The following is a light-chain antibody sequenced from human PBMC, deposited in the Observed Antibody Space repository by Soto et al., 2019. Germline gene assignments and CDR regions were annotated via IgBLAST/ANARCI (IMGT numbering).Light chain of an antibody. V-gene: IGLV1-44*01. Sequence: VLIQPPSASGTPGQRVTISCSGGNSNIGSNTVNWYQQVPGTAPKVLIFSNNQRPSGVPDRFSGSKSGTSVSLAISGLQSEDEADYYCASWDDSLNTVVFGGGTKVTVL. CDR2: SNN. CDR3: ASWDDSLNTVV. J-gene: IGLJ2*01. CDR1: NSNIGSNT.